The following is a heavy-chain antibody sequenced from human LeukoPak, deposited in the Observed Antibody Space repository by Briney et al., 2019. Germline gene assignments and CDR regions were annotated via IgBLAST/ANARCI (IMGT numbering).Heavy chain of an antibody. V-gene: IGHV4-59*01. J-gene: IGHJ6*03. CDR1: GGSISSYY. CDR2: IYYSGST. CDR3: AKVRGYYYYYMDV. D-gene: IGHD3-10*01. Sequence: SETLSLTYNVSGGSISSYYCSWIRQPPGNGLEWIGYIYYSGSTNYNPSLKSRVTISVDTSKNQFSLRLSSVTAADTAVYYCAKVRGYYYYYMDVWGKGTTVTISS.